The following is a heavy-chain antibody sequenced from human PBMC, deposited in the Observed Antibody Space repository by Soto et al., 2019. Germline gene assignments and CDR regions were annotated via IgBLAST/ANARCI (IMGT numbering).Heavy chain of an antibody. V-gene: IGHV1-18*01. CDR1: GYTFTSYG. Sequence: GASVKVSCKASGYTFTSYGISWVRQAPGQGLEWMGWISAYNGNTNYAQKLQGRVTMTTDTSTSTAYMELRSLRSDDTAVYYCAASTSRTYYYDSSGYTWDYWGQGTLVTVSS. D-gene: IGHD3-22*01. CDR2: ISAYNGNT. CDR3: AASTSRTYYYDSSGYTWDY. J-gene: IGHJ4*02.